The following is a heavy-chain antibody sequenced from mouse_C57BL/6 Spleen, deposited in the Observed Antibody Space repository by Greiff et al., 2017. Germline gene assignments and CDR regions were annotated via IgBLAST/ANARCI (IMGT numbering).Heavy chain of an antibody. CDR3: AREDDYYAMDY. CDR1: GFTFSSYA. CDR2: ISDGGSYT. V-gene: IGHV5-4*01. Sequence: EVQVVESGGGLVKPGGSLKLSCAASGFTFSSYAMSWVRQTPEKRLEWVATISDGGSYTYYPDNVKGRFTISRDNAKNNLYLQMSHLKSEDTAMYYCAREDDYYAMDYRGQGTSVTVSS. J-gene: IGHJ4*01.